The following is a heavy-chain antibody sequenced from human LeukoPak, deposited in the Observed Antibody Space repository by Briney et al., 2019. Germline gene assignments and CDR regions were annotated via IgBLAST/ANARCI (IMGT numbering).Heavy chain of an antibody. Sequence: SETLSLTCVVSGDSIRSYSHYWGWIGHRPGKGLEGIGRIHYSGSTFSNPSLESRVTISVDTSKNQFSLKLRSVTATDTAMYYCARPIEGSGYDYPVFDYWGQGTLVAVSS. D-gene: IGHD5-12*01. J-gene: IGHJ4*02. CDR3: ARPIEGSGYDYPVFDY. CDR2: IHYSGST. CDR1: GDSIRSYSHY. V-gene: IGHV4-39*01.